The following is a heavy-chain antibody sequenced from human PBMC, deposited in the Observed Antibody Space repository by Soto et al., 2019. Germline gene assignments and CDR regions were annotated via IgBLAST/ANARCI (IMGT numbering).Heavy chain of an antibody. J-gene: IGHJ6*03. CDR1: GFTFSSYS. CDR3: ASKTGGSGSNVDYMDV. Sequence: PGGSLRLSCAASGFTFSSYSMNWVRQAPGKGLEWVSSISSSSSYIYYADSVKGRFTISRDNAKNSLYLQMNSLRAEDTTVYYCASKTGGSGSNVDYMDVWGKGTTVTVSS. V-gene: IGHV3-21*01. D-gene: IGHD3-10*01. CDR2: ISSSSSYI.